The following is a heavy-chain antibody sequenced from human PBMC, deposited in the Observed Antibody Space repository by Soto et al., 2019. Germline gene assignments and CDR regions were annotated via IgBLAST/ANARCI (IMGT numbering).Heavy chain of an antibody. D-gene: IGHD3-3*01. Sequence: QVQLVQSGAEVKKPGASVKVSCKASGYTFSSYAISWVRQAPGQGLEWMGGIIPIFGTANYAQKFQGRVTITADESTSKAYMELSSLRSEDTAVYYCARSTHARGDYYDFWSGYYKPSYYYYGMDVWGQGTTVTVSS. V-gene: IGHV1-69*13. CDR2: IIPIFGTA. CDR1: GYTFSSYA. J-gene: IGHJ6*02. CDR3: ARSTHARGDYYDFWSGYYKPSYYYYGMDV.